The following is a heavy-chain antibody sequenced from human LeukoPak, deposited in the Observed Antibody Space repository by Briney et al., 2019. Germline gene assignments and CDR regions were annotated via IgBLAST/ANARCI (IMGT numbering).Heavy chain of an antibody. CDR1: GGSISSSSYY. Sequence: SETLSLTCTVSGGSISSSSYYWGWIRQPPGKGLEWIGSIYYSGSTYYNPSLKSRVTISVDTSKNQFSLKLSSVTAEDTAVYYCARDGSPLHYDILTGFNYFDYWGQGTLVTVSS. J-gene: IGHJ4*02. CDR2: IYYSGST. V-gene: IGHV4-39*02. CDR3: ARDGSPLHYDILTGFNYFDY. D-gene: IGHD3-9*01.